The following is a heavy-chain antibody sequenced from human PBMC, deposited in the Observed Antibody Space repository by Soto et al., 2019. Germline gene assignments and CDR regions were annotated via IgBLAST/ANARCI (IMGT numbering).Heavy chain of an antibody. D-gene: IGHD6-6*01. V-gene: IGHV6-1*01. CDR1: GDSVSSNSAA. CDR3: ARDYLYSSSSWRYYFDY. J-gene: IGHJ4*02. CDR2: TYYRSKWYN. Sequence: PSQTLSLTCAISGDSVSSNSAAWNWIRQSPSRGLEWLGRTYYRSKWYNDYAESVKSRITINPDTSKNQFSLQLNSVTPEDTAVYYCARDYLYSSSSWRYYFDYWGQGTLVTVSS.